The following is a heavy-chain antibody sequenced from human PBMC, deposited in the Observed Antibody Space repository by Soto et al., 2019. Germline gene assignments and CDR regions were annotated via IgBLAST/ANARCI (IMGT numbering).Heavy chain of an antibody. CDR1: GITFSDSA. CDR2: IKTRADNYAT. Sequence: EVQLVESGGGLVQPGGSLKISCAASGITFSDSAIHWVRQASGRGLEWVGRIKTRADNYATEYGASVKGRFTSFREDSKNTAYLQMNSLKTEDTAVYFCTRRSQWGIFWFDLWGQGTLVTVSS. V-gene: IGHV3-73*02. J-gene: IGHJ5*02. CDR3: TRRSQWGIFWFDL. D-gene: IGHD3-16*01.